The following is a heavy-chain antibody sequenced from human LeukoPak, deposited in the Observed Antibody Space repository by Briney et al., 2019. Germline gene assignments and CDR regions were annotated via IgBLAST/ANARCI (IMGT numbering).Heavy chain of an antibody. CDR1: GGSISSSSNY. J-gene: IGHJ6*02. Sequence: SETLSLTCSVSGGSISSSSNYWGWIRQPPGKGLEWIASMYYSGSTYYNPSLKSRVTMSLDTSTNQLSLKLSSVTAADTAVYYCARDTGASANYYGMDVWGQGTTVTVSS. CDR2: MYYSGST. D-gene: IGHD1-26*01. V-gene: IGHV4-39*07. CDR3: ARDTGASANYYGMDV.